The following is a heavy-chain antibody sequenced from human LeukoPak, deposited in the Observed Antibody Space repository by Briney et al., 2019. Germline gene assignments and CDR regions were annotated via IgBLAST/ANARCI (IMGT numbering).Heavy chain of an antibody. Sequence: GGSLRLSCAASGFSFSSYWMNWVRQAPGKGLVWVSRIASDGSSTTYADSVKGRFTISRDNAKNTLYLQMNSLRAEDTAVYYCARLPTFYYDSSGYYYDYWGQGTLVTVSS. CDR3: ARLPTFYYDSSGYYYDY. J-gene: IGHJ4*02. D-gene: IGHD3-22*01. CDR1: GFSFSSYW. CDR2: IASDGSST. V-gene: IGHV3-74*01.